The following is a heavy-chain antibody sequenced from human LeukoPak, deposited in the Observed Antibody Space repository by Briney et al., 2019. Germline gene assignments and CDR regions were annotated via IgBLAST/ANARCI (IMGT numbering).Heavy chain of an antibody. CDR3: ARVVQAVAGVGDY. D-gene: IGHD6-19*01. CDR1: GFTFSTYE. Sequence: PGGSLRLSCAASGFTFSTYEMNWVRQAPGKGLEWVSSISSSSTYKYYADSVKGRFTISRDNAENSLYLQINSLRAEDTAVYYCARVVQAVAGVGDYWGQGTLVTVSS. V-gene: IGHV3-21*01. CDR2: ISSSSTYK. J-gene: IGHJ4*02.